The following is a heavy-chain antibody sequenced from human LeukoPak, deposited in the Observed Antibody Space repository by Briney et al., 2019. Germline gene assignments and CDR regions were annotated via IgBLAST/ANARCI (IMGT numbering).Heavy chain of an antibody. Sequence: SETLSLTCNVFGGSISSSNNFWDWIRQSPEKGLEWIGSINYNGRTYYQSSLKSRAIISIDTSKNQFSLKLGSVTAADTALYYCARLASCSSSCYFDYWGQGSLVTVSS. CDR2: INYNGRT. V-gene: IGHV4-39*01. CDR3: ARLASCSSSCYFDY. CDR1: GGSISSSNNF. J-gene: IGHJ4*02. D-gene: IGHD2-21*01.